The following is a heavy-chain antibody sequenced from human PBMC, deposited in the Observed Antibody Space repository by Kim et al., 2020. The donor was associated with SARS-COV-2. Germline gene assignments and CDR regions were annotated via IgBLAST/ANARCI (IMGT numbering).Heavy chain of an antibody. Sequence: TIYYADSVKGRFTISRDNAKNSLYLQMNSLRAEDTAMYYCARNYYGSGSDWGQGTLVTVSS. J-gene: IGHJ4*02. CDR2: TI. CDR3: ARNYYGSGSD. D-gene: IGHD3-10*01. V-gene: IGHV3-11*01.